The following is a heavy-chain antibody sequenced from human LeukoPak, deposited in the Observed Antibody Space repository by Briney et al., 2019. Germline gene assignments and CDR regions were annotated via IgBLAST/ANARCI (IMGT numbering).Heavy chain of an antibody. D-gene: IGHD2-2*01. CDR1: GYTFTSYG. CDR2: ISAYNGNT. Sequence: ASVKVSCKASGYTFTSYGISWVRQAPGQGLEWMGWISAYNGNTNYAQKLQGRVTMTTDTSTSTAYMELRSLRSDDTAVYYCASVVVVPAAIWFDPWGQGTLVTVSS. J-gene: IGHJ5*02. CDR3: ASVVVVPAAIWFDP. V-gene: IGHV1-18*01.